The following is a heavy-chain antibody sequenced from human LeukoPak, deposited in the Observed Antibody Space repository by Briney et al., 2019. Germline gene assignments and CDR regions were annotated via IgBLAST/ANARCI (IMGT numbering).Heavy chain of an antibody. CDR2: IYYSGST. CDR1: GGSMSPYH. Sequence: SETLSLTCTVSGGSMSPYHWGWIRQPPGKGLEWTGYIYYSGSTNYNPSLKSRVTISVDTSKNQFSLKLSSVTAADTAVYYCAREASGYYYSIDYWGQGTLVTVSS. V-gene: IGHV4-59*12. J-gene: IGHJ4*02. CDR3: AREASGYYYSIDY. D-gene: IGHD3-22*01.